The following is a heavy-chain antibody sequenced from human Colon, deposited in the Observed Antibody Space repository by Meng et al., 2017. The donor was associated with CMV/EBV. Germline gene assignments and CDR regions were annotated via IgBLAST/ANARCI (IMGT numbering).Heavy chain of an antibody. CDR1: GFTFDRCA. CDR2: IRFDGTSQ. J-gene: IGHJ6*02. CDR3: ARDFAPGGDGMDV. V-gene: IGHV3-30*02. D-gene: IGHD3-16*01. Sequence: GESLKISCAASGFTFDRCAMHWVRQAPGKGLEWVTFIRFDGTSQEYADSVRGRFTISRDNSKNTLYLQMNSLRVEDTAVYYCARDFAPGGDGMDVWGQGTTVTVSS.